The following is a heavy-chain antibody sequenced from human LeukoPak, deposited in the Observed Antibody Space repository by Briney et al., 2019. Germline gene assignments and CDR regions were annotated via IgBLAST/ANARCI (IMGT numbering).Heavy chain of an antibody. V-gene: IGHV5-51*01. D-gene: IGHD5-18*01. CDR2: IYPGDSDT. Sequence: GESLQISCQGSGYIFTSYWIGWGRQLPGKGLEWMGIIYPGDSDTRYSPAFQGQVTISADKSISTAYLQWSSLKASDTAMYYGARGPDTAMVSLYYWGQGTLVPVSS. J-gene: IGHJ4*02. CDR3: ARGPDTAMVSLYY. CDR1: GYIFTSYW.